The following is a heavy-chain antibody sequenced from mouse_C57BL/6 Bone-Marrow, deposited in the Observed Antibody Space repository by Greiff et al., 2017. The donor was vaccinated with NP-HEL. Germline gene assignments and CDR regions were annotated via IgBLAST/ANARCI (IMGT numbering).Heavy chain of an antibody. V-gene: IGHV7-1*01. CDR1: GFTFSDFY. J-gene: IGHJ3*01. Sequence: EVQVVESGGGLVQSGRSLRLSCATSGFTFSDFYMEWVRQAPGKGLEWIAASRNKANDYTTEYSASVKGRFIVSRDTSQSILYLQMNALRAEDTAIYYCARDAIYDYAFAYWGQGTLVTVSA. CDR3: ARDAIYDYAFAY. D-gene: IGHD2-4*01. CDR2: SRNKANDYTT.